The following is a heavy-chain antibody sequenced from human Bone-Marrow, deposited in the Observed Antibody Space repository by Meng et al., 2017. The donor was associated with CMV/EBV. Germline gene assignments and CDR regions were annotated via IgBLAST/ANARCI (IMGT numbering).Heavy chain of an antibody. J-gene: IGHJ4*02. CDR1: GFTFSNYW. D-gene: IGHD3-3*01. CDR2: IKQDGSEK. V-gene: IGHV3-7*01. Sequence: ETLSLTCAASGFTFSNYWMSWVRQAPGKGLEWVANIKQDGSEKYYVDSVKGRFTISRDNAKNSLYLQMNSLRAEDTAVYYCARAITIFGVVGCFDFRGQGTLVTVSS. CDR3: ARAITIFGVVGCFDF.